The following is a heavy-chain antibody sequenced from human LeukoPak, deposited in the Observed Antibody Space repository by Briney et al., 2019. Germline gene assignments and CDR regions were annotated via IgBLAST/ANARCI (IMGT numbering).Heavy chain of an antibody. V-gene: IGHV3-23*01. J-gene: IGHJ4*02. D-gene: IGHD3-22*01. CDR3: AKGAPRRYDSSGSKGDY. CDR1: GFTFSTCA. Sequence: GGSLRLSCAASGFTFSTCAMTWVRQAPGKGLEYVSEIGGSGHSTYYADSVQGRFTISRDNSKNTLYLQMNSLRAEDTAVYYCAKGAPRRYDSSGSKGDYWGQGTLVTVSS. CDR2: IGGSGHST.